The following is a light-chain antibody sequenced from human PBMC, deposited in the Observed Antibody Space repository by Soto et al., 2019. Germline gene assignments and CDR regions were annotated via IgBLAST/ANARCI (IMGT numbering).Light chain of an antibody. V-gene: IGLV1-47*02. CDR2: YNN. CDR3: AAWDDTLKRYV. J-gene: IGLJ1*01. CDR1: SSNIGGNY. Sequence: QSVLTQPPSASGTPGQRVTISCSGSSSNIGGNYVYWYQHLPGTAPKLLIYYNNQRPSGVPDRFSGSKSGTSASLAISGLQSEDESDYYCAAWDDTLKRYVFGTGTKVTVL.